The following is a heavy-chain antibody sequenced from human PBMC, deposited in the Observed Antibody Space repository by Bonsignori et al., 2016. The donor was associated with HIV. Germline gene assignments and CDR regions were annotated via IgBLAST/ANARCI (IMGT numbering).Heavy chain of an antibody. CDR3: ARMPEVLWFGDEAFEI. V-gene: IGHV3-21*01. J-gene: IGHJ3*02. D-gene: IGHD3-10*01. CDR2: ITSSSRHI. Sequence: WIRQPPGKGLEWVSSITSSSRHIYYADSVKGRFTISRDNAKNSLYLQMNSLRVEDTAFYYCARMPEVLWFGDEAFEIWGQGTMVTVSS.